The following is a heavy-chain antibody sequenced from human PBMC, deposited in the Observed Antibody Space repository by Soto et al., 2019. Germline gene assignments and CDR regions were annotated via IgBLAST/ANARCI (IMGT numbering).Heavy chain of an antibody. J-gene: IGHJ4*02. V-gene: IGHV3-33*01. D-gene: IGHD3-16*01. CDR3: XRLCPSRGHGGGRAVDY. CDR2: IWYDGSNE. Sequence: GVSLRLSCAASGFTFSGYGMNWVRQAPGKGLEGVAVIWYDGSNEEYADSVKGRLTISKDNSKNTLNLQMNSLRAEDTAVYYCXRLCPSRGHGGGRAVDYWGQGTLVTVSS. CDR1: GFTFSGYG.